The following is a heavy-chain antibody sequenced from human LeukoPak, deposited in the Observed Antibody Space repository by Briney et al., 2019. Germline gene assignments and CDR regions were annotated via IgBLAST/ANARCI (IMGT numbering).Heavy chain of an antibody. CDR1: GDSMYNSDYY. CDR2: IFYGGSS. V-gene: IGHV4-39*07. D-gene: IGHD3-10*01. Sequence: SETLSLTCTVSGDSMYNSDYYWDWIRRPPGKGLEWIGSIFYGGSSYYNPSLESRVTISIVPSKSQFSLNLRFVTAANTAVYYCARFGSRIGTGASFGFESWGQGTLVLVSS. J-gene: IGHJ4*02. CDR3: ARFGSRIGTGASFGFES.